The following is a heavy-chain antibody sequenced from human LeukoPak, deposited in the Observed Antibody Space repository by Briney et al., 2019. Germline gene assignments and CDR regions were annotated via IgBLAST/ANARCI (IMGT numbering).Heavy chain of an antibody. CDR3: ARGHYYCGGDCYSPYFDY. J-gene: IGHJ4*02. CDR2: IYYSGST. V-gene: IGHV4-59*01. Sequence: SETLSLTCTVSGGSISSYYWSWIRQPPGKGLEWIGYIYYSGSTNYNPSLKSRVTISVDTSKNQFSLKLSSVTAADTAVYYCARGHYYCGGDCYSPYFDYWGQGTLVTVSS. CDR1: GGSISSYY. D-gene: IGHD2-21*02.